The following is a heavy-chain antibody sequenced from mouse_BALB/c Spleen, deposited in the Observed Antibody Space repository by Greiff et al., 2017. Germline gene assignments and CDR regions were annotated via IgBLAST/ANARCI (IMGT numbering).Heavy chain of an antibody. Sequence: VQLKESGPGLVKPSQSLSLTCSVTGYSITSGYYWNWIRQFPGNKLEWMGYISYDGSNNYNPSLKNRISITRDTSKNQFFLKLNSVTTEDTATYYCASLSYYYAMDYWGQGTSVTVSS. CDR1: GYSITSGYY. J-gene: IGHJ4*01. CDR3: ASLSYYYAMDY. CDR2: ISYDGSN. V-gene: IGHV3-6*02.